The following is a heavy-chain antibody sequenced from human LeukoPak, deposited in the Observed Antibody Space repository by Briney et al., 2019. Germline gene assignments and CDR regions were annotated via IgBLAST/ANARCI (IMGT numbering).Heavy chain of an antibody. CDR3: ARDFSVAGTRGNWFDP. CDR2: IYHSGST. J-gene: IGHJ5*02. D-gene: IGHD6-19*01. V-gene: IGHV4-38-2*02. CDR1: GYSISSGYY. Sequence: SETLSLTCAVSGYSISSGYYWGWIRQPPGKGLEWIGSIYHSGSTYYNPSLKSRVTTSVDTSKNQFSLKLSSVTAADTAVYYCARDFSVAGTRGNWFDPWGQGTLVTVSS.